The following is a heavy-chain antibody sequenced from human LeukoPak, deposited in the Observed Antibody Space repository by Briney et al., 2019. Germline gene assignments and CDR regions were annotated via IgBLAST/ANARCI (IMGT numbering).Heavy chain of an antibody. CDR2: ISYSGSP. J-gene: IGHJ4*02. D-gene: IGHD5-24*01. Sequence: SETLSLTCTVSGDPGSSSNYYWGWIRQPPGKGLEWIGRISYSGSPYYKPSLKSRVTISIDTPNYQFSLKLSSVTAADTAVYYCARGDGYNLYYFDYWSQGTLVTVSS. CDR3: ARGDGYNLYYFDY. CDR1: GDPGSSSNYY. V-gene: IGHV4-39*07.